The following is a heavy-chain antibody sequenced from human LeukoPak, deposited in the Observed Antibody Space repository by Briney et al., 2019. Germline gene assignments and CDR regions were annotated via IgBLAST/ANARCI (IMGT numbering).Heavy chain of an antibody. J-gene: IGHJ4*02. CDR3: ARDTGAHKYSSGWPFDY. D-gene: IGHD6-19*01. V-gene: IGHV1-18*01. Sequence: ASVKVSCKASGYTFTSYGISWVRQAPGQGLEWMGWISAYNGNTNYAQKLQCRVTMTTDTSTSTAYMELRSLRSDDTAVYYCARDTGAHKYSSGWPFDYWGQGTLVTVSS. CDR2: ISAYNGNT. CDR1: GYTFTSYG.